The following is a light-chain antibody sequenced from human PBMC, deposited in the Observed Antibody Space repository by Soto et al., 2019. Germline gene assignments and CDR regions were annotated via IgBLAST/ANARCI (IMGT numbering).Light chain of an antibody. Sequence: PGDRATLSCRASPRVTPFLAWYQQKPGQAPRLLIYGAFNRATGIPARFSGSGSGTDFTLTISSLEPEDSAVYYCQQRNVWPPVTFGQGTRLEIK. CDR3: QQRNVWPPVT. J-gene: IGKJ5*01. V-gene: IGKV3-11*01. CDR2: GAF. CDR1: PRVTPF.